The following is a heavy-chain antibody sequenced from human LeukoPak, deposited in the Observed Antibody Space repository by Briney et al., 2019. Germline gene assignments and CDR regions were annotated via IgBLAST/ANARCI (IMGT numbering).Heavy chain of an antibody. CDR1: GYTFTSYY. Sequence: GASVKVSCKASGYTFTSYYMHWLRQAPGQGLEWMGIINPSGGSTTYAQKFQGRVTMTRDTSTSTVHMELSSLRSEDTAVYYCARVSSGYEGSDYWGQGTLVTVSS. CDR3: ARVSSGYEGSDY. J-gene: IGHJ4*02. CDR2: INPSGGST. D-gene: IGHD5-12*01. V-gene: IGHV1-46*01.